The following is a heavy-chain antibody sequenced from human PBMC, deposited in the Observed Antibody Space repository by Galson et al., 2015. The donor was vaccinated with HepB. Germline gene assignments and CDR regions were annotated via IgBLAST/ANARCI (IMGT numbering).Heavy chain of an antibody. CDR2: ISYDGSDQ. J-gene: IGHJ4*02. CDR1: GFTFSNYA. CDR3: AREGGGGSYWRFEY. D-gene: IGHD1-26*01. V-gene: IGHV3-30-3*01. Sequence: SLRLSCAASGFTFSNYAMFWVRQAPGKGLEWVARISYDGSDQQYADYMKGRFTISRDNSKNTLYLQLNSLRVEEKAVYYCAREGGGGSYWRFEYWGQGTLVTVSS.